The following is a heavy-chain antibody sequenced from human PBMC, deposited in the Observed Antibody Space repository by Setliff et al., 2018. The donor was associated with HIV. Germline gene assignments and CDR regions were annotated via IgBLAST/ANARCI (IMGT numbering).Heavy chain of an antibody. Sequence: PSETLSLTCTVSGGSISGYYWSWIRQPPGKGLEWIGYIYYIGNTNYNPSPKGRVTLSVDTSKNQLSLKLSSVTAADTAVYYCARGRSRYYYDGSGYYVDYWGQGTQVTVSS. J-gene: IGHJ4*02. D-gene: IGHD3-22*01. CDR3: ARGRSRYYYDGSGYYVDY. CDR1: GGSISGYY. V-gene: IGHV4-59*01. CDR2: IYYIGNT.